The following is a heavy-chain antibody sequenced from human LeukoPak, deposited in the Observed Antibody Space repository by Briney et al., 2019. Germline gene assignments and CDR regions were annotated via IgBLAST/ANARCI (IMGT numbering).Heavy chain of an antibody. D-gene: IGHD3-16*01. CDR3: ARDLRVGG. CDR2: IKGDASST. CDR1: GFNFRSYL. Sequence: PGGSLRLSCAASGFNFRSYLMYWVRQVPGKGLVWVSGIKGDASSTTYADSVKGRFTISRDNAKNTVYLQMNSLRVEDTALYYCARDLRVGGWGQGTLVTVSS. V-gene: IGHV3-74*01. J-gene: IGHJ4*02.